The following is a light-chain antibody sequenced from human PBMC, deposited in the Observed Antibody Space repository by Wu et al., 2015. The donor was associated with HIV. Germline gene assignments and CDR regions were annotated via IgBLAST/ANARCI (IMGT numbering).Light chain of an antibody. Sequence: DIQLTQSPSFLSASVRDRVTITCRASQGISSYLAWYQQKPGKAPKLLIYAASILESGVPSRFSGSGSGTEFTLTINNLQPEDFATYYCQKYNTAPWTFGQGTKVEMK. J-gene: IGKJ1*01. CDR3: QKYNTAPWT. CDR1: QGISSY. CDR2: AAS. V-gene: IGKV1-9*01.